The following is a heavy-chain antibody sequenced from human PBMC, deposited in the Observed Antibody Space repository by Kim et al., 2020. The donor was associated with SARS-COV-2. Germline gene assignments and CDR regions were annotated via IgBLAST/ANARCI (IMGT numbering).Heavy chain of an antibody. D-gene: IGHD1-1*01. CDR3: ARVQLERRNDAFDL. CDR2: LSSSGSLI. CDR1: GFSFDTYS. V-gene: IGHV3-48*04. J-gene: IGHJ3*01. Sequence: GGSLRLSCEASGFSFDTYSLNWVRQAPGKGLEWISYLSSSGSLIYYADSVKGRFTISRDNAKDSWFLQMDSLRAEDTAVYYCARVQLERRNDAFDLWGQGTRVAISS.